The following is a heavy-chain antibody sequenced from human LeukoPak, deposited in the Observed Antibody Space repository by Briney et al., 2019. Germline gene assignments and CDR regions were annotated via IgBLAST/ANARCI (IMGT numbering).Heavy chain of an antibody. CDR2: ISGSGGST. D-gene: IGHD2-2*01. CDR3: ARSHRYQDY. J-gene: IGHJ4*02. CDR1: GFTFSSYG. Sequence: GGTLRLSCAASGFTFSSYGMSWVRQAPGKGLEWVSAISGSGGSTYYADSVKGRFTISRDNSKNTLYLQMNSLRAEDTAVYYCARSHRYQDYWGQGTLVTVSS. V-gene: IGHV3-23*01.